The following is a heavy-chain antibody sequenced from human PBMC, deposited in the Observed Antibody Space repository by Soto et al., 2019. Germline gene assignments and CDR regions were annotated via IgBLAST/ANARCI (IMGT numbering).Heavy chain of an antibody. CDR2: IYYSGNT. J-gene: IGHJ6*02. D-gene: IGHD1-1*01. V-gene: IGHV4-39*01. CDR1: GGSIVTGSYY. Sequence: SETLSLTCTVSGGSIVTGSYYWGWIRQPPGKGLEWLGHIYYSGNTYYPPSLKSRVTISVDTSKNQFSLRSSSVTAADTAVYYCARLPQEYNYYGMDVWGQGTTVTVSS. CDR3: ARLPQEYNYYGMDV.